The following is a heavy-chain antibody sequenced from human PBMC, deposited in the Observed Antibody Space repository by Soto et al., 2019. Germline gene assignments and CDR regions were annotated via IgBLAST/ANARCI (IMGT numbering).Heavy chain of an antibody. Sequence: KTSETLSLTCTVSGGSISSYYWSWIRQPAGKGLEWIGRIYTSGSTNYNPSLKSRVTMSVDTSKNQFSLKLSSVTAADTAVYYCARGDDFWSGYPLYYGMDVWGQGTTVTVSS. CDR2: IYTSGST. D-gene: IGHD3-3*01. V-gene: IGHV4-4*07. J-gene: IGHJ6*02. CDR1: GGSISSYY. CDR3: ARGDDFWSGYPLYYGMDV.